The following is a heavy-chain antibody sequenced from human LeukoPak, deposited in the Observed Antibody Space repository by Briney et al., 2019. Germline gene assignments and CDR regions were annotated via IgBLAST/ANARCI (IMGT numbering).Heavy chain of an antibody. J-gene: IGHJ5*02. CDR3: AREAGDENEYNWFDP. Sequence: ASVRVSCKASGYTFTSYYMHWVRQAPGQGLEWMGIINPSGGSTSYAQKFQGRVTMTRDTSTSTVYMKLSSLRSEDTAVYYCAREAGDENEYNWFDPWGQGTLVTVSS. V-gene: IGHV1-46*01. CDR2: INPSGGST. CDR1: GYTFTSYY. D-gene: IGHD2-21*02.